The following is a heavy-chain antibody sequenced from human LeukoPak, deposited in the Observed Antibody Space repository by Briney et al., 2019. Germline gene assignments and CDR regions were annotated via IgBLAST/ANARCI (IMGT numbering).Heavy chain of an antibody. V-gene: IGHV4-61*08. CDR1: GGSISSGEYY. Sequence: PSQTLSLTCTVSGGSISSGEYYWSWIRQPPGKGLEWIGYISYSGSTNYNPSLKSRVTISLDTSKNQFSLKLNSVTAADTAVYYCARESITIFGVGRGYYYMDVWGKGTTVTVSS. CDR3: ARESITIFGVGRGYYYMDV. CDR2: ISYSGST. J-gene: IGHJ6*03. D-gene: IGHD3-3*01.